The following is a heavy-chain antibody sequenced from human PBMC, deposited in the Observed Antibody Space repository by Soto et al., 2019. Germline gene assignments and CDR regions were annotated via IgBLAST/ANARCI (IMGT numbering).Heavy chain of an antibody. V-gene: IGHV3-30*18. CDR3: AKGIRGNSYYYYYMDV. Sequence: QVQLVESGGGVVQPGRSLRLSCAASGFTFSSYGMHWVCQAPGKGLEWVAVISYDGSNKYYADSVKGRFTISRDNSKNALYLQMNSLRAEDTAVYYCAKGIRGNSYYYYYMDVWGKGTTVTVSS. CDR1: GFTFSSYG. CDR2: ISYDGSNK. J-gene: IGHJ6*03. D-gene: IGHD1-1*01.